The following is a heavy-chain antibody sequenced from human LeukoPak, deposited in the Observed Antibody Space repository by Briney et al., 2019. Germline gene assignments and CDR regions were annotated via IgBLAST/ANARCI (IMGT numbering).Heavy chain of an antibody. CDR3: ARDFGGSSQTDY. V-gene: IGHV3-74*01. D-gene: IGHD1-26*01. Sequence: GGSLRLSCVASGFTFGDLWVNWVRQAPGKGLVWVSRINSDGSTTTYADSVKGRFTNSRDNAKNTLYLQMNGLRAEDTAVYYCARDFGGSSQTDYWGQGTLVTVSS. CDR2: INSDGSTT. CDR1: GFTFGDLW. J-gene: IGHJ4*02.